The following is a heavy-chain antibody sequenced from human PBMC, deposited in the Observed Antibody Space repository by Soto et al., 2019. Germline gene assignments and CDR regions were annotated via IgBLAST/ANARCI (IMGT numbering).Heavy chain of an antibody. J-gene: IGHJ4*02. CDR3: AKRPLTAAGFDY. D-gene: IGHD6-13*01. V-gene: IGHV3-66*04. CDR2: ISSGGST. CDR1: GFTVSSFY. Sequence: EVQLVESGGGLVQPGGSLRLSCAASGFTVSSFYMTWVRQAPGKGLQWVAVISSGGSTYYADSVKGRFTISRDNSKNTLYLQMNSLRAEDTAVYYCAKRPLTAAGFDYWGQGTLVTVSS.